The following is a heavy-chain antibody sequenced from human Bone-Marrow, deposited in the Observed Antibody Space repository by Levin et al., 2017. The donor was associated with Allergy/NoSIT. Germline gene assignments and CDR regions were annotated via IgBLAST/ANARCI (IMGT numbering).Heavy chain of an antibody. CDR3: AGVDDTAMTFVY. J-gene: IGHJ4*02. V-gene: IGHV3-11*01. CDR2: ISSSGSTI. Sequence: SCAASGFTFSDYYMSWIRQAPGKGLEWVSYISSSGSTIYYADSVKGRFTIPRDNAKNSLYLQMNSLRAEDTAVYYCAGVDDTAMTFVYWGQGTLVTVSS. CDR1: GFTFSDYY. D-gene: IGHD5-18*01.